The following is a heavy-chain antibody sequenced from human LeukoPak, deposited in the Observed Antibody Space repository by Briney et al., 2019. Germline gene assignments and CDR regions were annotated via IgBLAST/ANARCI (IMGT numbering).Heavy chain of an antibody. CDR2: IYYSGST. J-gene: IGHJ3*02. V-gene: IGHV4-59*01. CDR3: ARGGVVVVAATRDDAFDI. D-gene: IGHD2-15*01. Sequence: SETLSLTCTVSGGSISSYYWSWIRQPPGKGLEWIGYIYYSGSTNYNPSLKSRVTISVDTSKNQFSLKLSSVTAADTAVYYCARGGVVVVAATRDDAFDIWGQGTMVTVSS. CDR1: GGSISSYY.